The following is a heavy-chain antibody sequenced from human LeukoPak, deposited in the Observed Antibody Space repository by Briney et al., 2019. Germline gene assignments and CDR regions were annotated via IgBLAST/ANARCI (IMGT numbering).Heavy chain of an antibody. V-gene: IGHV3-7*01. CDR1: GFTFTDYW. D-gene: IGHD6-19*01. CDR2: IKQDGSET. J-gene: IGHJ4*02. CDR3: ARGQWLVS. Sequence: PGGSLRLSCAASGFTFTDYWMSWVRQAPGMRPEWVANIKQDGSETYYVDSVKGRFTISRDNAKNSISLQMNNLRVEDTAVYYCARGQWLVSRGQGTLVSVSS.